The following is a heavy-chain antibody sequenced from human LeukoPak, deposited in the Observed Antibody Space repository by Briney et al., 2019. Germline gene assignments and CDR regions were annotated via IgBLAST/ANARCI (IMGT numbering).Heavy chain of an antibody. CDR3: AKGAEIAVAGTGRYYYYYMDV. J-gene: IGHJ6*03. D-gene: IGHD6-19*01. CDR1: GFTFSSYA. V-gene: IGHV3-23*01. CDR2: ISGSGGST. Sequence: QSGGSLRLSCAASGFTFSSYAMSWVRQAPGKGPEWVSAISGSGGSTYYADSVKGRFTISRDNSKNTLHLQMNSLRAEDTAVYYCAKGAEIAVAGTGRYYYYYMDVWGKGTTVTVSS.